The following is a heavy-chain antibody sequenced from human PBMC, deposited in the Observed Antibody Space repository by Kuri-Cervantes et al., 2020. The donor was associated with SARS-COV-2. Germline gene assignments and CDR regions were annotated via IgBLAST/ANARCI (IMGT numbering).Heavy chain of an antibody. J-gene: IGHJ4*02. V-gene: IGHV3-30-3*01. D-gene: IGHD1-26*01. Sequence: GESLKISCAASGFTFSSYAMHWVRQAPGKGLEWVAAISHDGIKEFYADSVKGRFIISRDNSKNTLYVELNSLRADDTAVYYCATPGWGGTGAFWGQGTLVTVSS. CDR3: ATPGWGGTGAF. CDR1: GFTFSSYA. CDR2: ISHDGIKE.